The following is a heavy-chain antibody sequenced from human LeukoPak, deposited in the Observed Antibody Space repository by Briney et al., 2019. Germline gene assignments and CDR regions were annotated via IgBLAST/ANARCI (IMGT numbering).Heavy chain of an antibody. V-gene: IGHV4-4*07. CDR2: IYTSGST. J-gene: IGHJ6*03. CDR3: ARGHRFLELSFCPMPPGFYYLDV. Sequence: SETLSLTCTVSGGSISSYYWSWIRQPAGKGLEWIGRIYTSGSTNYNPSLKSRVTMSVDTSKNQFSLKLSSVTAADTAVYYCARGHRFLELSFCPMPPGFYYLDVWGRGTTVTVSS. D-gene: IGHD3-3*01. CDR1: GGSISSYY.